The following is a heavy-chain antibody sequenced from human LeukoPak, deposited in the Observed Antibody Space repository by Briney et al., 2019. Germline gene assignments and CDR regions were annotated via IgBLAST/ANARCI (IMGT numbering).Heavy chain of an antibody. J-gene: IGHJ4*02. Sequence: SQTLSLTCTVSGGSISSGGYYWSWIRQHPGKGLEWIGYIYYSGSTYYNPSLKSRVTISVDTSKNQFSLKLSSVTAADTAVYYCARVPAARLSIYFDYWGQGTLVTVST. CDR3: ARVPAARLSIYFDY. CDR1: GGSISSGGYY. D-gene: IGHD6-6*01. V-gene: IGHV4-31*03. CDR2: IYYSGST.